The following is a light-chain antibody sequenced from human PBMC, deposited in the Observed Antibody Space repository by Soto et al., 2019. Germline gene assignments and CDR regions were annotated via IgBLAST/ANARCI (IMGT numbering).Light chain of an antibody. CDR3: QQLNGSPWT. CDR2: DAA. V-gene: IGKV1-9*01. Sequence: IQLTQSPSSLSASVGDRVTITCRASPAIASFLAWYQQKPGTAPKLLIYDAATLQSGVPSRFSGSRSGTEYTLTIGSLQPEDFVTYYCQQLNGSPWTFGQGTKVDIK. J-gene: IGKJ1*01. CDR1: PAIASF.